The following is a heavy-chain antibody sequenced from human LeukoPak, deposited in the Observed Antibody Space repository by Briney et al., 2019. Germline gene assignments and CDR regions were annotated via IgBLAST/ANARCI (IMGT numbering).Heavy chain of an antibody. D-gene: IGHD6-6*01. Sequence: ASQTLSLTCTVSGGSISSGGYYWSWIRQPPGKGLEWIGYIYHSGSTYYNPSLKSRVTISVDTSRNHFSLKVNSVTAADTAVYYCAMYSSPSSNHYYYYMDVWGKGTTVTVSS. V-gene: IGHV4-30-2*01. CDR3: AMYSSPSSNHYYYYMDV. CDR1: GGSISSGGYY. CDR2: IYHSGST. J-gene: IGHJ6*03.